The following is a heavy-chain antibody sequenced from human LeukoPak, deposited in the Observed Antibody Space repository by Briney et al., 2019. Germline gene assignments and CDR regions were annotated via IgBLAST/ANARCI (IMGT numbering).Heavy chain of an antibody. D-gene: IGHD3-22*01. J-gene: IGHJ4*02. CDR1: GFTFSSYA. V-gene: IGHV3-23*01. Sequence: GGSLRLSCAASGFTFSSYAMSWVRQAPGKGLEWVSAISGSGGSTYYADSVKGRFTISRDNSKNTLYLQTNSLRAEDTAVYYCARSVYSYDSSLDYWGQGTPVTVSS. CDR3: ARSVYSYDSSLDY. CDR2: ISGSGGST.